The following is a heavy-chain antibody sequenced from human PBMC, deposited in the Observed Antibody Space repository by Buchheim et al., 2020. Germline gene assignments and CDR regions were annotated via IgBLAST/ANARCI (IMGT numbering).Heavy chain of an antibody. Sequence: QVQLVQSGAEVKKPGASVKVSCKASGYTFTSYAMHWVRQAPGQRPERMGWINAGDGNTKYSQKFQGRITITRDTSASTDYMEVSSLRSEDTAVYYCARDGYSSSWPEYYFDYWGLGTL. J-gene: IGHJ4*02. CDR2: INAGDGNT. CDR1: GYTFTSYA. V-gene: IGHV1-3*01. CDR3: ARDGYSSSWPEYYFDY. D-gene: IGHD6-13*01.